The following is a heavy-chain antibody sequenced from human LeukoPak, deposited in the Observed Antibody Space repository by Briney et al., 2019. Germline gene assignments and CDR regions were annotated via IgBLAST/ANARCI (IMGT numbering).Heavy chain of an antibody. V-gene: IGHV3-30*18. CDR2: ISYDGSNK. CDR3: AKDADAFDI. CDR1: GFTFSSYG. J-gene: IGHJ3*02. Sequence: GRSLRLSCAASGFTFSSYGMHWVRQAPGKGPEWVAVISYDGSNKYYADSVKGRFTISRDNSKNTLYLQMNSLRAEDTAVYYCAKDADAFDIWGQGTMVTVSS.